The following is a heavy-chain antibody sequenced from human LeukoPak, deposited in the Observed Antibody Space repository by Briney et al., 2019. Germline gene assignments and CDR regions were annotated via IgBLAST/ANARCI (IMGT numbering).Heavy chain of an antibody. CDR2: INPNSGGT. CDR3: ARDRVTMVRGVRVSLDY. CDR1: GYTFTGYY. Sequence: GASVKVSCKASGYTFTGYYMHWMRQAPGQGLEWLGWINPNSGGTNYAQKFQGGVTMTRDTSISTAYMELSRLRSDDTAVYYCARDRVTMVRGVRVSLDYWGQGTLVTVSS. V-gene: IGHV1-2*02. D-gene: IGHD3-10*01. J-gene: IGHJ4*02.